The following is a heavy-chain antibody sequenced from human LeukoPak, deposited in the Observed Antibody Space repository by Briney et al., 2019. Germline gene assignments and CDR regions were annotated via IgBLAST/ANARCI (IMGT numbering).Heavy chain of an antibody. CDR3: AKDRKSGGYYDSSGPFDY. J-gene: IGHJ4*02. CDR1: GFTFSSYA. Sequence: GGSLRLSCAASGFTFSSYAMSWARQAPGRGLEWVSAISGSGGSTYYADSVKGRFTISRDNSKNTLYLQMNSLRAEDTAVYYCAKDRKSGGYYDSSGPFDYWGQGTLVTVSS. V-gene: IGHV3-23*01. D-gene: IGHD3-22*01. CDR2: ISGSGGST.